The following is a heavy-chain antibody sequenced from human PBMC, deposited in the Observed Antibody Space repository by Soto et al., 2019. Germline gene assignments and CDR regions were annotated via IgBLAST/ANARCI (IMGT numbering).Heavy chain of an antibody. D-gene: IGHD1-26*01. CDR2: IYYSGST. Sequence: QVQLQESGPGLVKPSQTLSLTCTVSGGSISSGGYYWSWIRQHPGKDLEWIGYIYYSGSTYYNPSLKSRVTISVDTSKNQFSLKLSSVTAADTAVYYCARDRGWSSGSSPGGFDYWGQGTLVTVSS. V-gene: IGHV4-31*03. J-gene: IGHJ4*02. CDR1: GGSISSGGYY. CDR3: ARDRGWSSGSSPGGFDY.